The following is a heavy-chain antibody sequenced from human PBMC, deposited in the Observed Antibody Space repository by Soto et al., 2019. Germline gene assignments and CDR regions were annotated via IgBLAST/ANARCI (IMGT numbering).Heavy chain of an antibody. CDR2: LIPIFGTA. V-gene: IGHV1-69*13. D-gene: IGHD5-18*01. CDR3: ARASPPHVDNAMVTPYGRDV. J-gene: IGHJ6*02. CDR1: GGTFSSYA. Sequence: ASVKVSCKASGGTFSSYAISWVRQHPGQGLEWMGGLIPIFGTANYAQKFQGRATITADESTSKAYMELSRLRSEATAVYYCARASPPHVDNAMVTPYGRDVCGPGTTVTLSS.